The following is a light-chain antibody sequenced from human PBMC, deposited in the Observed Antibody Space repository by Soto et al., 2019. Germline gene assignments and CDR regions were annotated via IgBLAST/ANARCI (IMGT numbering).Light chain of an antibody. J-gene: IGKJ4*01. CDR1: QAISHY. V-gene: IGKV1-17*03. CDR3: LQHNTYPLS. CDR2: GAS. Sequence: DIQMTQSPSAMSASVGDRVTITCRASQAISHYLAWFHQRPGKVPQRLIYGASTLESGVPSRFSGSGSGTEFTLTISSLQPEDFGTYYCLQHNTYPLSFGRGTKVDIK.